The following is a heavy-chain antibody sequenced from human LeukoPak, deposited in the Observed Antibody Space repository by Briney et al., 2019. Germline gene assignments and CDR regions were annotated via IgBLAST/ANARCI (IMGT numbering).Heavy chain of an antibody. D-gene: IGHD6-13*01. CDR1: GYTFTGYY. V-gene: IGHV1-2*02. CDR3: ARGQLGGDY. Sequence: ASVKVSRKASGYTFTGYYIHWVRQAPGQGLEWMGWINPNSGGTNYAQEFQGRVTMTRDTSISTAYMELSRLRSDDTAVYYCARGQLGGDYWGQGTLVTVSS. J-gene: IGHJ4*02. CDR2: INPNSGGT.